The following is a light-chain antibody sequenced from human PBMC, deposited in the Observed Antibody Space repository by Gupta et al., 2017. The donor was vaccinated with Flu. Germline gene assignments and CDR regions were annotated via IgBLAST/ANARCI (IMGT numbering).Light chain of an antibody. J-gene: IGKJ3*01. V-gene: IGKV1-39*01. CDR2: TTS. CDR3: QQSFSTPFS. Sequence: DRVTSTCRASQNIRNYLNWYQQRPGKAPTPLIYTTSTLQSGVPSRFSGSGSGRDFTLTISSLQPEDFATYYCQQSFSTPFSFGPGTKVDLK. CDR1: QNIRNY.